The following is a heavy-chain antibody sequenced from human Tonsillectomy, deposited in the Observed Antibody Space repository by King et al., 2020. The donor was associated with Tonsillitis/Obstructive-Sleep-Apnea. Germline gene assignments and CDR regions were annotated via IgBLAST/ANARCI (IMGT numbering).Heavy chain of an antibody. J-gene: IGHJ5*02. V-gene: IGHV1-18*01. CDR2: ISPNNDNT. D-gene: IGHD1-26*01. CDR3: ARYSGSS. CDR1: GYSFTAYA. Sequence: QLAQSGAEVKKPGASVKVSCKASGYSFTAYAISWVRQAPGQGLEWMGWISPNNDNTNYAQKFQDRVTMTTDTSTSTAYMELRNLRSDDTAIYYCARYSGSSWGQGTLVTVSS.